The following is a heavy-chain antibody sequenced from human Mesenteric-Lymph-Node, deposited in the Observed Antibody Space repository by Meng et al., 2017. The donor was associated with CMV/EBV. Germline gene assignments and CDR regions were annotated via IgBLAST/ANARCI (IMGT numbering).Heavy chain of an antibody. CDR1: GFTVSSNY. V-gene: IGHV3-21*01. J-gene: IGHJ4*02. Sequence: GESLKISCAASGFTVSSNYMSWVRQAPGKGLEWVSTISIGGGNTYHTDSVKGRFTISRDNAKNSLYLQMNSLRAEDTAVYYCARRRPYGDYDYWGQGTLVTVSS. CDR3: ARRRPYGDYDY. D-gene: IGHD4-17*01. CDR2: ISIGGGNT.